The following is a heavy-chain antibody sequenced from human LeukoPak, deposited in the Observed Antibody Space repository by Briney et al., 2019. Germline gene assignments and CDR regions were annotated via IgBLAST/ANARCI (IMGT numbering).Heavy chain of an antibody. V-gene: IGHV4-39*01. CDR3: ATHPLLDY. Sequence: PSETLSLTCTVSGDSIRRDNYYWGWIRQPPGKGLEWIGSIYYSGSTYYNPSLKSRVSISVDPSKSQFSLKLTSVTAADTAVYYCATHPLLDYWGQGSLVNVSS. CDR2: IYYSGST. J-gene: IGHJ4*02. D-gene: IGHD3-16*02. CDR1: GDSIRRDNYY.